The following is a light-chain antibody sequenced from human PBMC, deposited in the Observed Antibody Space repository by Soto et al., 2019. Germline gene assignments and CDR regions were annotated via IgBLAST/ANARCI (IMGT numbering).Light chain of an antibody. J-gene: IGKJ2*01. Sequence: DIQMTQSPSSLSASVGDRVTITCQAIQDISNYLNWYQQKPGKAPKLLIYDASNLETGVPSRFSGSGSGTDFTFTISSPQPEDIPTYYCQQYDNLPYTFGQGTKLEIK. CDR2: DAS. CDR3: QQYDNLPYT. V-gene: IGKV1-33*01. CDR1: QDISNY.